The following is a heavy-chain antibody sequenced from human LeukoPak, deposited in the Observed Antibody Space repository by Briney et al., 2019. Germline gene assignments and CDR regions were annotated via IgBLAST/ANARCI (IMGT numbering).Heavy chain of an antibody. CDR1: GYSISSGYY. J-gene: IGHJ3*02. CDR2: IYHSGST. V-gene: IGHV4-38-2*02. CDR3: ARAPRRAFDI. Sequence: SETLSLTCTVSGYSISSGYYWGWLRQPPGKGLEWIGSIYHSGSTYYNPSLKSRVTISVDTSKNQFSLKLSSVTAADTAVYYCARAPRRAFDIWGQGTMVTVSS.